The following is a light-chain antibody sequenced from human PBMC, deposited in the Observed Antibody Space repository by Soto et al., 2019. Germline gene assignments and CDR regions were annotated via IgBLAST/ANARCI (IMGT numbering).Light chain of an antibody. V-gene: IGKV3-20*01. CDR3: QQYGSSPTT. J-gene: IGKJ5*01. CDR1: QSVSSSY. Sequence: EIVLTQSPGTLSLSPGERATLSCRASQSVSSSYLAWYQQKPGQAPRLLIYGASSRATGIPDRFSGSGSGTDFTLTISRLEPEDFAVYSCQQYGSSPTTCGQGTRLEI. CDR2: GAS.